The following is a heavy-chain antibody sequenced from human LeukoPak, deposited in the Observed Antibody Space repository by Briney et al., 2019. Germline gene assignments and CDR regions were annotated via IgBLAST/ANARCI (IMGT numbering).Heavy chain of an antibody. V-gene: IGHV3-23*01. CDR1: GFTFSNYT. CDR3: AKFISKVDMSHVH. D-gene: IGHD5-24*01. CDR2: IHYSGGST. J-gene: IGHJ4*02. Sequence: PGGSLRLSCADSGFTFSNYTVSWVRQAPGKGLEWVSSIHYSGGSTYYADSVKGRFTISRDNSKNTLYLQMNSLRAEDTAVYYCAKFISKVDMSHVHRGQRALVTVSS.